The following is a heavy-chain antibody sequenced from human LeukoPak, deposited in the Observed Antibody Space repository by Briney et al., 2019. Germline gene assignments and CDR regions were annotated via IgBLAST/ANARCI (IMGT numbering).Heavy chain of an antibody. Sequence: GGSLSLSCAASGSTFSRHCMNWVRQAPGKGLEWVSYISSGSSYIYYADSVKGRFTISRDNAENSLYLQMNSLRGEDTAVYYCATVGLNYADASDIWGQGTMVTVSS. CDR3: ATVGLNYADASDI. J-gene: IGHJ3*02. V-gene: IGHV3-21*01. CDR2: ISSGSSYI. CDR1: GSTFSRHC. D-gene: IGHD4-11*01.